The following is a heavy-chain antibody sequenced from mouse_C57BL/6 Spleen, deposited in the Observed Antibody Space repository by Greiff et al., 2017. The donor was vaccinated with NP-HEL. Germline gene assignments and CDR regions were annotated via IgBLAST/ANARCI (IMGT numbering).Heavy chain of an antibody. D-gene: IGHD2-13*01. J-gene: IGHJ2*01. CDR1: GFNIKDDY. Sequence: EVQLQQSGAELVRPGASVKLSCTASGFNIKDDYMHWVKQRPEQGLEWIGWIDPENGDTEYASKFQGKATITADTSSNTAYLQLSSLTSEDTAVYYCTMTNSGSDFDYWGQGTTLTVSS. V-gene: IGHV14-4*01. CDR3: TMTNSGSDFDY. CDR2: IDPENGDT.